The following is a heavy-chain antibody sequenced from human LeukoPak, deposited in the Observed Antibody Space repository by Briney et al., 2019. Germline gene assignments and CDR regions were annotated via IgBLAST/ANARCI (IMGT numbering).Heavy chain of an antibody. Sequence: SETLSLTCAVCGGSFSGYYWSWIRQPPGKGLEWIGEINHSGSTNYNPSLKSRVTISVDTSKNQFSLKLSSVTAADTAVYYCARGPHQIFGVVIGSEAFDIWGQGTMVTVSS. CDR3: ARGPHQIFGVVIGSEAFDI. CDR1: GGSFSGYY. CDR2: INHSGST. V-gene: IGHV4-34*01. D-gene: IGHD3-3*01. J-gene: IGHJ3*02.